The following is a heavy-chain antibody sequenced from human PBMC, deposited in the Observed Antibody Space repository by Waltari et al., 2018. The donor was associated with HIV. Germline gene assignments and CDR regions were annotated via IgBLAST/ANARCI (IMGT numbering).Heavy chain of an antibody. V-gene: IGHV6-1*02. CDR1: GDSLSSNTAA. CDR2: TYSRSEVHH. CDR3: ARDSFGFAF. Sequence: QVQLEQSGPGLVKPSQTLSVSCGISGDSLSSNTAAWNWLRMSPSRGLEWLGRTYSRSEVHHDYVFPLQGRPSLEADTSHNRFTLHVNLVTPEDTAIYFRARDSFGFAFWGQGTLVTVS. D-gene: IGHD3-9*01. J-gene: IGHJ4*02.